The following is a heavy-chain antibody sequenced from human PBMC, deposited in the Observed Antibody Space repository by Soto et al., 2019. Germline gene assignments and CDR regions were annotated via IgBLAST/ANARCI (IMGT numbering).Heavy chain of an antibody. CDR2: LYYSGST. CDR1: GGSVSGYY. V-gene: IGHV4-59*02. J-gene: IGHJ4*02. CDR3: ARGYYSGELDY. Sequence: QVQLQESGPGLVKPSETLSLSCTVSGGSVSGYYWSWIRQPPGKGLEWIGYLYYSGSTNYNPSLKSRVTISVDTSKKQFSLKLSSVTSADTAVYYCARGYYSGELDYWGQGTLVTVSS. D-gene: IGHD3-10*01.